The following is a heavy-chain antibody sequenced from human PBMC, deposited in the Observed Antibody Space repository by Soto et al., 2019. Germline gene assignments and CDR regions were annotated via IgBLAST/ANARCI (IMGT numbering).Heavy chain of an antibody. CDR2: IYYSGST. D-gene: IGHD3-10*01. Sequence: LSLTGPVSGGSISSGDYYWSWIRQPPGKGLEWIGYIYYSGSTYYNPSLKSRVTISVDTSKNQFSLKLSSVTAADTAVYYCARAPMVRGVYWFDPWGQGTLVTVYS. J-gene: IGHJ5*02. CDR3: ARAPMVRGVYWFDP. CDR1: GGSISSGDYY. V-gene: IGHV4-30-4*01.